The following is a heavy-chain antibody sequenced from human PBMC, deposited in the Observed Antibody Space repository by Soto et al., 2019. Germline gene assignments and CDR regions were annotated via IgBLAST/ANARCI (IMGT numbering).Heavy chain of an antibody. D-gene: IGHD3-3*01. Sequence: GGSLRLSCAASGFTFGAYVMHWVRQAPGKGLEWVAVISYDGSNKYYADSVKGRFTISRDNSKNTLYLQMNSLRPEDTAVYYCAKDLLRDLEWLLNDAFDIWGQGTMVTVSS. CDR3: AKDLLRDLEWLLNDAFDI. V-gene: IGHV3-30*18. J-gene: IGHJ3*02. CDR2: ISYDGSNK. CDR1: GFTFGAYV.